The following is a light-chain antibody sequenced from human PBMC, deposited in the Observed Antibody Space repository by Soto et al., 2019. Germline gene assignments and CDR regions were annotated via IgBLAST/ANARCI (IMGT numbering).Light chain of an antibody. CDR2: SAI. CDR3: LLYYGGAQV. V-gene: IGLV7-43*01. J-gene: IGLJ3*02. Sequence: QAVVTQAPSLTVSPGRTVTLTCASSTGAVTSGYYPNWFQQKPGQAPRSLIYSAINKYSWTPARFSGSLLGGKAALTLSGVQPEDEAEYYCLLYYGGAQVFGGGTKLTVL. CDR1: TGAVTSGYY.